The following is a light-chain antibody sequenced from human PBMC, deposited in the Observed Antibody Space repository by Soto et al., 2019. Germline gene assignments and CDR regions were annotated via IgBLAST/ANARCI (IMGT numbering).Light chain of an antibody. J-gene: IGKJ3*01. CDR3: QQHGSTPFT. V-gene: IGKV3-20*01. CDR1: QSVSSSY. Sequence: EIVLTQSPGTLSLFPGERATISCRASQSVSSSYLAWYQQKPGQAPRLLIYGASSRATGIPGRFSGSGSGTDFTLTISRLEPEDFAVYYCQQHGSTPFTFGPGTKVDIK. CDR2: GAS.